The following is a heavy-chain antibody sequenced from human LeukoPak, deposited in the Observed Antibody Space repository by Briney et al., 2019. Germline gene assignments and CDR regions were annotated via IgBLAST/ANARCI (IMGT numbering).Heavy chain of an antibody. CDR2: IYHSGST. J-gene: IGHJ3*02. CDR3: ARRPDSSGWYCDAFDI. Sequence: SETLSLTCAVSGGSISSSNWWSWVRQPPGKGLEWIGEIYHSGSTNYNPSLKSRVTTSVDKSKNQFSLKLSSVTAADTAVYYCARRPDSSGWYCDAFDIWGQGTMVTVSS. D-gene: IGHD6-19*01. CDR1: GGSISSSNW. V-gene: IGHV4-4*02.